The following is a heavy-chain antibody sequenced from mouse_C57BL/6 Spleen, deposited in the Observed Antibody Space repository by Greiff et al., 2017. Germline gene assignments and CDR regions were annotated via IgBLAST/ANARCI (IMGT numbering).Heavy chain of an antibody. V-gene: IGHV14-1*01. J-gene: IGHJ1*03. CDR1: GFNIKDYY. CDR2: IDPEDGDT. Sequence: VQLKQSGAELVRPGASVKLSCTASGFNIKDYYMHWVKQRPEQGLEWIGRIDPEDGDTEYAPKFQGKGTMTADTSSNTAYLQLSSLTSEDTAVYYCTPYYYGSSAQRYFDVWGTGTTVTVSS. D-gene: IGHD1-1*01. CDR3: TPYYYGSSAQRYFDV.